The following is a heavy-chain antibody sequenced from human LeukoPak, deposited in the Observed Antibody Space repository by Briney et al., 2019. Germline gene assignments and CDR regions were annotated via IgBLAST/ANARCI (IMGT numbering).Heavy chain of an antibody. J-gene: IGHJ3*02. Sequence: GRSLRLSCAASGFTFDDYAMHWVRQAPGKGLEWVSGISWNSGSIGYADSVKGRFTISRDNSKNTLYLQMNSLRAEDTAVYYCAKDYYDSSGYYWGRAFDIWGQGTMVTVSS. D-gene: IGHD3-22*01. CDR1: GFTFDDYA. CDR2: ISWNSGSI. CDR3: AKDYYDSSGYYWGRAFDI. V-gene: IGHV3-9*01.